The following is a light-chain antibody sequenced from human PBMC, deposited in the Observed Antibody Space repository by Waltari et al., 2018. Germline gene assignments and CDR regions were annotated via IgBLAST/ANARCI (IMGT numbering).Light chain of an antibody. J-gene: IGKJ4*01. Sequence: DIHMTQSPSSLSASVGDRVTITCRASQSISSYLTWYQQKPGKAPKLLIYAASSLQSGVPSRFSGSGSGTDLTLTISSLQPEDFATYDCEQSYSTLTFGGGTKVEIK. CDR3: EQSYSTLT. CDR2: AAS. CDR1: QSISSY. V-gene: IGKV1-39*01.